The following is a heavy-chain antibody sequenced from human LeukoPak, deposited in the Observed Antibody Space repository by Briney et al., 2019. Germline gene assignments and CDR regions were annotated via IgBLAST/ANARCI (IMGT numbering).Heavy chain of an antibody. J-gene: IGHJ5*01. Sequence: ASVKVSCKASGYTFIDHYMHWVRQAPGQGLEWMGWINPTRGRTKYAQKFEGRLTMTRDKSITTAYMEVSSLKSDDTAVYYCARDIQKPTTIRGYSDYDSGTNRLDSWGQGTLVTVSS. CDR2: INPTRGRT. CDR1: GYTFIDHY. CDR3: ARDIQKPTTIRGYSDYDSGTNRLDS. D-gene: IGHD5-12*01. V-gene: IGHV1-2*02.